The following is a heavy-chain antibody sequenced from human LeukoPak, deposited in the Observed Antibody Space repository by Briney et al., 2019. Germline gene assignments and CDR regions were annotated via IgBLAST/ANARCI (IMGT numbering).Heavy chain of an antibody. CDR3: AKVLRQWMRALLFDY. J-gene: IGHJ4*02. V-gene: IGHV3-23*01. CDR1: GFTFSSYA. D-gene: IGHD3-16*01. Sequence: GGSLRLSCAASGFTFSSYAMSWVRQAPGKGLEWVSVIGYSGGSTYYADSVKGRFTISRDNSKNTLYLQMNSLRAEDTAVYYCAKVLRQWMRALLFDYWGQGTLVTVSS. CDR2: IGYSGGST.